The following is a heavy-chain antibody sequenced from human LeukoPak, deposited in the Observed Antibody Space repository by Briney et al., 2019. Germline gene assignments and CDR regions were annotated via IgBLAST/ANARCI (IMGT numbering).Heavy chain of an antibody. V-gene: IGHV1-8*01. CDR1: GYTFTTYD. CDR3: ARMSYYDSSGDNWFDP. D-gene: IGHD3-22*01. Sequence: ASVKVSCKASGYTFTTYDINWVRQATGQGLEWMGWMNPNSGDTGYAQKFQGRVTMTRNTSISTAYMELSSLRSEDTAVYYCARMSYYDSSGDNWFDPWGQGTLVTVSS. J-gene: IGHJ5*02. CDR2: MNPNSGDT.